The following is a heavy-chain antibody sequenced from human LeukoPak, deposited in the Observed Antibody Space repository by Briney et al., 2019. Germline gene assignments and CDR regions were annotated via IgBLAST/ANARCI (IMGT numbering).Heavy chain of an antibody. D-gene: IGHD2-2*02. V-gene: IGHV1-2*02. CDR3: ASEGVPAAIRVKGAFDI. CDR2: INPNSGGT. Sequence: APVKVSCKASGYTFAGYYMHWVRQAPGQGLEWMGWINPNSGGTNYAQKFQGRVTMTRDTSISTAYMELSRLRSDDTAVYYCASEGVPAAIRVKGAFDIWGPGTMVTVSS. J-gene: IGHJ3*02. CDR1: GYTFAGYY.